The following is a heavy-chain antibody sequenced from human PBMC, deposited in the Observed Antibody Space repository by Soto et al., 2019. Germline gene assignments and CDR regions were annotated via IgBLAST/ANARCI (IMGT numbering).Heavy chain of an antibody. V-gene: IGHV3-23*01. J-gene: IGHJ5*02. CDR1: GFIFENFG. D-gene: IGHD1-26*01. Sequence: GGSLRLSCAASGFIFENFGMSWVRQAPGKGLEWISSISGSGFKKYYADSVKGRFTISRGNSKGTVYLELNNLSAEDTAVYHCAKNQGVELVPLATVDWFDPWGQGSVVTVSS. CDR3: AKNQGVELVPLATVDWFDP. CDR2: ISGSGFKK.